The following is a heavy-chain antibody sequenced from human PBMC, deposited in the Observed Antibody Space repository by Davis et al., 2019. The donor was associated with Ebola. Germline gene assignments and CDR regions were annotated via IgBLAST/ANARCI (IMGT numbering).Heavy chain of an antibody. V-gene: IGHV1-46*01. CDR1: GYTFTTYY. Sequence: AASVKVSCKASGYTFTTYYMHWVRQAPGQGLEWMGIINPSGGRTSYAQKFQGRVTMTSDTSTSTVYMELTSLRSEDTAVYYCARMCIGGSCYNDAFDMWDQGTMVTVSS. D-gene: IGHD2-15*01. CDR3: ARMCIGGSCYNDAFDM. CDR2: INPSGGRT. J-gene: IGHJ3*02.